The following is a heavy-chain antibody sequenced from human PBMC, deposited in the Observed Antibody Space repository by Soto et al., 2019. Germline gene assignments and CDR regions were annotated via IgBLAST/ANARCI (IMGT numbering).Heavy chain of an antibody. Sequence: QVQLQESGPGLVKPSQTLTLTCTVSGGSISSGSFYWSWIRQHPGKGLEWIGHISDSGSSYYNPSLESRVTISVGTSKNQLSLKLSAVTAADTAVYFCARTTFCVIFTAYYSLFDYWGQGTLVTVSS. CDR2: ISDSGSS. J-gene: IGHJ4*02. CDR1: GGSISSGSFY. CDR3: ARTTFCVIFTAYYSLFDY. D-gene: IGHD3-9*01. V-gene: IGHV4-31*03.